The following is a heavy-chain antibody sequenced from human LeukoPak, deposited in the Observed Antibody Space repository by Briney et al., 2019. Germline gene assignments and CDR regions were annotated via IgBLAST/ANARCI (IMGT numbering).Heavy chain of an antibody. V-gene: IGHV3-48*03. CDR2: IGRYGVTT. J-gene: IGHJ6*02. CDR1: GFTLSTYE. D-gene: IGHD1-14*01. Sequence: PGGSLRLSCAASGFTLSTYEMNWARQAPGKGLEWVAYIGRYGVTTYYADSVKGRFTISGDNAKNSLNLQMNSLRAEDTAVYYCATLSDRNFYYSYGLDVWGQGTTVTVS. CDR3: ATLSDRNFYYSYGLDV.